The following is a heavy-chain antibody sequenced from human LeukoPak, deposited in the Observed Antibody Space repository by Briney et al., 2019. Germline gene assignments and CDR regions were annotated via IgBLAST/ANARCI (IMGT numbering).Heavy chain of an antibody. J-gene: IGHJ3*02. CDR3: ARVRDYGGNSVAFNI. Sequence: PSQTLSLTCAVSGGSISSGGYSWSWLRHPPGKGLEWIGYIYHSGSTYYNPSLKSRVTISVDRSKNQFSLKLSSVTAADTGAYYCARVRDYGGNSVAFNIWGQGTMVTVSS. V-gene: IGHV4-30-2*01. CDR1: GGSISSGGYS. CDR2: IYHSGST. D-gene: IGHD4-23*01.